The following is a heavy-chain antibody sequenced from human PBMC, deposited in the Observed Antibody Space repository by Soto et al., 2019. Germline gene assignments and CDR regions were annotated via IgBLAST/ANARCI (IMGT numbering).Heavy chain of an antibody. CDR3: VEGWNDF. J-gene: IGHJ4*02. D-gene: IGHD1-1*01. CDR1: GFMFSSAW. V-gene: IGHV3-15*01. Sequence: HLVESGGDLVQPGGSLRLSCAASGFMFSSAWMSWVRQAPGKGLEWVGRIKSKRDGGTTDYAPPVKGRFVISRDDSKNTLYLQMNSLKTDDTAVYYCVEGWNDFWGQGTLVAVSS. CDR2: IKSKRDGGTT.